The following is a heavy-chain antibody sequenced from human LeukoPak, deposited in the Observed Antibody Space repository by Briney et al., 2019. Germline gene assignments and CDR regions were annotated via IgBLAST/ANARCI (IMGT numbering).Heavy chain of an antibody. Sequence: GGSLRLSCAASGFTVSSNYMSWVRQAPGKGLVWVSRINSVGSSTSYADSVKGRFTISRDNAKNTLYLQMNSLRAEDTAVYYCARERTSGWDAFDTWGQGTLVTVSS. V-gene: IGHV3-74*01. CDR1: GFTVSSNY. CDR2: INSVGSST. CDR3: ARERTSGWDAFDT. D-gene: IGHD6-19*01. J-gene: IGHJ5*02.